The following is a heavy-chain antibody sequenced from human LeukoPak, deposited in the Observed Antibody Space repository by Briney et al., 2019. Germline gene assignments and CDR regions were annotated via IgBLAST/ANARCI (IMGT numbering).Heavy chain of an antibody. J-gene: IGHJ4*02. CDR3: ARGRGSVVVIPFDY. D-gene: IGHD2-21*01. CDR2: IYPAISDT. CDR1: GYSFTSYW. Sequence: GESLKISCKGSGYSFTSYWIGWVRQTPGKGLEWMGIIYPAISDTRYSPSFQGQVTISADKSISTAYLQWSSLKASDTARYYCARGRGSVVVIPFDYWGQGTLVTVSS. V-gene: IGHV5-51*01.